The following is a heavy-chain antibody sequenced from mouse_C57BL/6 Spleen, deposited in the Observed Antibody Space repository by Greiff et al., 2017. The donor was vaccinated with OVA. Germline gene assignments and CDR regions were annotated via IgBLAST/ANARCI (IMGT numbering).Heavy chain of an antibody. J-gene: IGHJ1*03. V-gene: IGHV1-55*01. Sequence: QVQLQQPGAELVKPVASVTMSCKASGYTFTSYWITWVKQRPGQGLEWIGDIYPGSGSTNYNEKFKSKATLTVDTSSSTAYMQLSSLTSEDSAVYYCARKGLRYPWYFDVWGTGTTVTVSS. D-gene: IGHD1-1*01. CDR1: GYTFTSYW. CDR2: IYPGSGST. CDR3: ARKGLRYPWYFDV.